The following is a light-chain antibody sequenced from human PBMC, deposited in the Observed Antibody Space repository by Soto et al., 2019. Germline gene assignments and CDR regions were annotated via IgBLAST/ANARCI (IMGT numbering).Light chain of an antibody. CDR2: DVS. CDR1: SSDVGGSNF. CDR3: CSYAGNSLWV. V-gene: IGLV2-11*01. Sequence: QSVLTQPRSVSGSPGQSVTISCTGTSSDVGGSNFVSWYQQHAGKAPKLVIYDVSTRPSGVPDRFSGSKSGNAASLTISGLQVEDEADYYCCSYAGNSLWVFGGGTKLTVL. J-gene: IGLJ3*02.